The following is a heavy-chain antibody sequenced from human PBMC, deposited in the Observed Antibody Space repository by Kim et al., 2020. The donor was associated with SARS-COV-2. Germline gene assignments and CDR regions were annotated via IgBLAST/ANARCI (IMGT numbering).Heavy chain of an antibody. D-gene: IGHD1-26*01. V-gene: IGHV3-21*01. CDR2: IISSSSDI. J-gene: IGHJ5*02. Sequence: GGSLRLSCAASGFTFSSYSMNWVRQAPGKGLEWVSSIISSSSDIYYADSVKGRFTISRDNAKNSLYLQMNSLRAEDTAVYYCARDRVGALNWFDPWGQGTLVTVSS. CDR1: GFTFSSYS. CDR3: ARDRVGALNWFDP.